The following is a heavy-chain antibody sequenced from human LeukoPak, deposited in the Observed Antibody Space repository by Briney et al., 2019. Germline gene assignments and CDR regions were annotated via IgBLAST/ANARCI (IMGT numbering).Heavy chain of an antibody. CDR3: ARAVLVGLSTDY. J-gene: IGHJ4*02. V-gene: IGHV4-59*01. CDR2: IYYSGST. CDR1: GGSISSYY. D-gene: IGHD2-15*01. Sequence: SETLSLTCTVSGGSISSYYWSWIRQPPGKGLEWIGYIYYSGSTNYNPSLKSRVTISVDTSKNQFSLKLSSVTAADTAVYYCARAVLVGLSTDYWGQGTLVTVSS.